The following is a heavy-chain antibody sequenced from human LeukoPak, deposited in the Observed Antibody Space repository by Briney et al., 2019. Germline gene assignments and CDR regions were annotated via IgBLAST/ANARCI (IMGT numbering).Heavy chain of an antibody. CDR3: ARATCSSSGHSY. CDR1: GFTFSYYE. J-gene: IGHJ4*02. Sequence: GGSLRLSCAASGFTFSYYEMNWVRQAPGKGLGWVSYISNSGATIYYADSVKGRFTISRDNAKSSLFLQMNSLRAEDTGVYYCARATCSSSGHSYWGQGTLVTVSS. D-gene: IGHD6-13*01. CDR2: ISNSGATI. V-gene: IGHV3-48*03.